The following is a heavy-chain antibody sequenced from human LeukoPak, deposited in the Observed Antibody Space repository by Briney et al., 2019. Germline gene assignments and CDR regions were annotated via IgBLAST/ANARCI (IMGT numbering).Heavy chain of an antibody. CDR1: GFTFSDHW. D-gene: IGHD1-26*01. CDR3: ARTLRPGGYFAYYYGMDV. CDR2: IRQDGSEK. Sequence: GGSRRLSCAASGFTFSDHWMTWVRQAPGKGLEWVANIRQDGSEKYYVDSVKGRFTISRDKAKNSLYLQMTSLRAEDTAVYYCARTLRPGGYFAYYYGMDVWGQGTTVTVSS. J-gene: IGHJ6*02. V-gene: IGHV3-7*01.